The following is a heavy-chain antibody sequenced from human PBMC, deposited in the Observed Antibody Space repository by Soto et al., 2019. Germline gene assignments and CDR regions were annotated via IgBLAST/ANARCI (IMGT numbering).Heavy chain of an antibody. Sequence: ASVKVSCKASGYTFTSYGISWVRQAPGQGLEWMGWISAYNGNTNYAQKLQGRVTMTTDTSTSTAYMELRSLRSDDTAVYYRAREEYSGSYYCYWGQGTLVTVSS. V-gene: IGHV1-18*01. D-gene: IGHD1-26*01. J-gene: IGHJ4*02. CDR3: AREEYSGSYYCY. CDR2: ISAYNGNT. CDR1: GYTFTSYG.